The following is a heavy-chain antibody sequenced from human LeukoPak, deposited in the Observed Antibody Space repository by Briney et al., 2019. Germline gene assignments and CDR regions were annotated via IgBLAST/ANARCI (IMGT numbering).Heavy chain of an antibody. CDR3: ARHQIYGDYASGRYYFDY. CDR2: FYYSGST. J-gene: IGHJ4*02. Sequence: SETLSLTCTVSGGSISSSIYYWGWIRQPPGKGLEWIGSFYYSGSTYYNPSLKSRVTISVDTSKNQFSLKLSSVTAADTAVYYCARHQIYGDYASGRYYFDYWGRGALVTVSS. D-gene: IGHD4-17*01. V-gene: IGHV4-39*01. CDR1: GGSISSSIYY.